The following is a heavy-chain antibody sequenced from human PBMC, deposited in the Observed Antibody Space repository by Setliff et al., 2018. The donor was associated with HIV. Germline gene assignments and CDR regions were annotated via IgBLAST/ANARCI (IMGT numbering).Heavy chain of an antibody. Sequence: QAGGSLRLSCAASGFTLKNHVMTWVRQAPGKGLEWVSSITGRGGGGTHYADSVKGRFTVSRDNSGSTLYLQMNSLRADDTAVYYCARGRNGGLITLLVVLDYWGQGTPVTVSS. J-gene: IGHJ4*02. D-gene: IGHD3-22*01. CDR1: GFTLKNHV. CDR3: ARGRNGGLITLLVVLDY. CDR2: ITGRGGGGT. V-gene: IGHV3-23*01.